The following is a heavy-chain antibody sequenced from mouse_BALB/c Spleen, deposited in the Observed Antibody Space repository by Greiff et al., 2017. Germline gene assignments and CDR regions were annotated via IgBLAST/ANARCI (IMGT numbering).Heavy chain of an antibody. J-gene: IGHJ4*01. Sequence: EVKLVESGGGLVKPGGSLKLSCAASGFAFSSYDMSWVRQTPEKRLEWVAYISSGGGTTYNPDTVKGRFTISRDNAKNTLYLQMSSLKPEDTAMYYCARLGDRYGAGMDYGGQGTSVTVS. CDR3: ARLGDRYGAGMDY. CDR1: GFAFSSYD. D-gene: IGHD2-14*01. CDR2: ISSGGGTT. V-gene: IGHV5-12-1*01.